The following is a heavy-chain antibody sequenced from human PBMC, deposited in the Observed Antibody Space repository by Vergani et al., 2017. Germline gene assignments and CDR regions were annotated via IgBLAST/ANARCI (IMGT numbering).Heavy chain of an antibody. D-gene: IGHD4-17*01. Sequence: QVQLQESGPGLVKPSQTLSLTCTVSGGSISSGSYYWSWIRQPAGKGLEWIGRIYTSGSTNYNPSLKSRVTISVDTSKNQFSLKLSSVTAADTAVYYCASLKLRDAYFMDVWGKGTTVTVSS. CDR3: ASLKLRDAYFMDV. V-gene: IGHV4-61*02. CDR1: GGSISSGSYY. CDR2: IYTSGST. J-gene: IGHJ6*03.